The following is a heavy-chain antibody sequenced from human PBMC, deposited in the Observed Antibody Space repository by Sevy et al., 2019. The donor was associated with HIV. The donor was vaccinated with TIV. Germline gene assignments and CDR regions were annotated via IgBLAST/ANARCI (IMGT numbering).Heavy chain of an antibody. CDR1: GFTFSNYV. J-gene: IGHJ4*02. CDR3: AKDRVSGTYYTGDFDY. CDR2: ITISGGTT. D-gene: IGHD3-10*01. V-gene: IGHV3-23*01. Sequence: GGSLRLSCAASGFTFSNYVMSWVRQAPGKGLEWVSVITISGGTTYYADSVKGRFTISRDSSKNTLYLQMNSLKAEDTAVYYCAKDRVSGTYYTGDFDYWGQGTLVTVSS.